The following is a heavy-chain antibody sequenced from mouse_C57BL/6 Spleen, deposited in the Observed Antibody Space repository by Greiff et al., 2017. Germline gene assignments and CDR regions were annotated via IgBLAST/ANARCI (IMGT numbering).Heavy chain of an antibody. Sequence: VKLMESGPGLVAPSQSLSITCTVSGFSLTSYAISWVRQPPGKGLEWLGVIWTGGGTNYNSALKSRLSISKDNSKSQVFLKMNSLQTDDTARYYCARRRFYYGNFSYAMDYWGQGTSVTVSS. CDR3: ARRRFYYGNFSYAMDY. J-gene: IGHJ4*01. V-gene: IGHV2-9-1*01. D-gene: IGHD2-1*01. CDR2: IWTGGGT. CDR1: GFSLTSYA.